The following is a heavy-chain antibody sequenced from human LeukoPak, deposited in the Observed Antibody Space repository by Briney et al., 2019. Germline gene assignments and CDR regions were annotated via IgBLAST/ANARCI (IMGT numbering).Heavy chain of an antibody. CDR1: GYIFTDHY. D-gene: IGHD6-6*01. CDR2: FDPEGGAT. CDR3: ATDAEYRIAARKLDY. V-gene: IGHV1-69-2*01. J-gene: IGHJ4*02. Sequence: ASVKLSCKTSGYIFTDHYMHWVRQAPGKGLEWMGRFDPEGGATLYAEKFQGRVTITADTSTATSYMEVSSLTSEDTAVYYCATDAEYRIAARKLDYWGQGTLVTVSA.